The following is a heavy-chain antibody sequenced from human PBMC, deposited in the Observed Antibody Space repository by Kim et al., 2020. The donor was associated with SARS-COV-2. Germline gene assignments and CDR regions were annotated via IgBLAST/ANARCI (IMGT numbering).Heavy chain of an antibody. CDR2: ISSSSSTI. V-gene: IGHV3-48*04. CDR3: ARDKYEVGATNAFDI. CDR1: GFTFSSYS. Sequence: GGSLRLSCAASGFTFSSYSMNWVRQAPGKGLEWVSYISSSSSTIYYADSVKGRFTISRDNAKNSLYLQMNSLRAEDTAVYYCARDKYEVGATNAFDIWGQGTMVTVSS. J-gene: IGHJ3*02. D-gene: IGHD1-26*01.